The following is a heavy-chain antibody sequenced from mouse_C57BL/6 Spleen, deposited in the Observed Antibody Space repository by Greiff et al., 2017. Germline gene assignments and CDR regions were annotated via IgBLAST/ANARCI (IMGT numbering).Heavy chain of an antibody. CDR2: IYPGSGST. J-gene: IGHJ3*01. CDR3: ARQAGKAWFAY. Sequence: VQLQQPGAELVKPGASVKMSCKASGYTFTSYWITWVKQRPGQGLEWIGDIYPGSGSTNYNEKFKSKATLTVGTSTSTAYMQLSSRTSEDSAVSYCARQAGKAWFAYWGQGTLVTVSA. D-gene: IGHD3-2*02. V-gene: IGHV1-55*01. CDR1: GYTFTSYW.